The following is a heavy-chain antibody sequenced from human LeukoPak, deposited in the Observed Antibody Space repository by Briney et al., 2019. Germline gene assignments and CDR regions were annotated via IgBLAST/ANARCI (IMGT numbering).Heavy chain of an antibody. CDR3: VRHTTSGWYQVVY. CDR1: GGSISSYS. CDR2: IYYSGST. Sequence: SETLSLTCTVSGGSISSYSWSWIRQPPGKGLECIGYIYYSGSTNYSPSLKSRVTISVDTSKNQFSLKLSSVTAADTAVYYCVRHTTSGWYQVVYWGQGTLVTVSS. V-gene: IGHV4-59*01. J-gene: IGHJ4*02. D-gene: IGHD6-19*01.